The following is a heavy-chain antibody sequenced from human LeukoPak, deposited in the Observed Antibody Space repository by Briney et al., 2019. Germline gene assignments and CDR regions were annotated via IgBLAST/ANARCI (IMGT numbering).Heavy chain of an antibody. J-gene: IGHJ6*03. CDR3: ACSSGTGTTRNYYYYMDV. Sequence: ASVKVSCKASGYTFTGYYFHWVRQAPGQELEWLGWINPNSGGTNYAQKFQGRVTMTWDTSITTAYMELRGLRSDDTAVYYCACSSGTGTTRNYYYYMDVWGKGATVTVSS. CDR2: INPNSGGT. CDR1: GYTFTGYY. V-gene: IGHV1-2*02. D-gene: IGHD1-7*01.